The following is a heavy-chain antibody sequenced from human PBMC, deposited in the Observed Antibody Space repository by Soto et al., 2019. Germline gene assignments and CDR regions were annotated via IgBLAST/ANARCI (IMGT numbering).Heavy chain of an antibody. CDR2: INPSNDNT. CDR3: ARDPFYSGTNLQVGYFDS. J-gene: IGHJ4*02. CDR1: NYSFSSFG. V-gene: IGHV1-18*01. D-gene: IGHD1-26*01. Sequence: QVQLVQSGGEVKKPGASVKVSCKASNYSFSSFGISWMRQAPGQGLEWMAWINPSNDNTNYAQSLQVRVTLTTDTSTSTAYMELRSLRSDDTAVYYCARDPFYSGTNLQVGYFDSWGQGTLVTVSS.